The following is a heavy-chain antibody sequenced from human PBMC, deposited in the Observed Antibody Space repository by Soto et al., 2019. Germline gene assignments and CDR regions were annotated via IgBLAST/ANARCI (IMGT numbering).Heavy chain of an antibody. CDR3: ARLGYCRGGTCSGEDY. D-gene: IGHD2-15*01. Sequence: SVKVSCKASGGTFNSNAISWVRQAPGQGLEWMGGIIPIFGTADYAQKLQGRVTITADESTRAAYMELTSLRSEDTAIYYCARLGYCRGGTCSGEDYWGQGTLVTVSS. CDR1: GGTFNSNA. V-gene: IGHV1-69*13. J-gene: IGHJ4*02. CDR2: IIPIFGTA.